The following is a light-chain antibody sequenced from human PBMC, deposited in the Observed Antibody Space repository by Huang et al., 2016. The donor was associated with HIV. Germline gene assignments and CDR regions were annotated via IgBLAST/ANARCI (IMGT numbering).Light chain of an antibody. CDR1: QSLSGN. Sequence: DIVMTQSPATLSVSPGETVALSCRASQSLSGNLAWYQHKPGQTPRLLIYATSIRAAGVPGRFSGSGSGSEFTLTISSLLSEDSAVYYCQHYNDWPRTFGQGTKLEIK. J-gene: IGKJ2*01. CDR2: ATS. V-gene: IGKV3D-15*01. CDR3: QHYNDWPRT.